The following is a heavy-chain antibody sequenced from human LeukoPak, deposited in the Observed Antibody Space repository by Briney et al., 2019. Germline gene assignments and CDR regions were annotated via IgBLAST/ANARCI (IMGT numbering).Heavy chain of an antibody. CDR2: INHSGST. Sequence: PSETLSLTCAVYGGSFSGYYWSWIRQPPGKGLEWIGEINHSGSTNYNPSLKSRVTISVDTSKNQFSLKLSSVTAADTAVYYCPRTIVVVPAATRAFDIWGQGTMVTVSS. CDR3: PRTIVVVPAATRAFDI. D-gene: IGHD2-2*01. V-gene: IGHV4-34*01. CDR1: GGSFSGYY. J-gene: IGHJ3*02.